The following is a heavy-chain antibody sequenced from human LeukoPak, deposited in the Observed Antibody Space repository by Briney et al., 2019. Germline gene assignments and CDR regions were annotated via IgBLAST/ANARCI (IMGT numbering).Heavy chain of an antibody. CDR3: AKFNGGDQWLSSDAVDY. V-gene: IGHV3-48*01. Sequence: GGSLRLSCAASGFTFSSYSMNWVRQAPGKGLEWISYITTSGGAKNYADSVKGRFTISRDNAENSLYLQMNSLRAEDTAVYYCAKFNGGDQWLSSDAVDYWGQGTLVTVSS. D-gene: IGHD6-19*01. CDR1: GFTFSSYS. CDR2: ITTSGGAK. J-gene: IGHJ4*02.